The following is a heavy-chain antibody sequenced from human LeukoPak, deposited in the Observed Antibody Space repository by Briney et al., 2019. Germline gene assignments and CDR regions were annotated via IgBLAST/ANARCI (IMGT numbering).Heavy chain of an antibody. CDR1: GFTVSSNY. Sequence: GGSLRLSCAASGFTVSSNYMSWVRQAPGKGLEWVSVIYSGGSTYYADSVKGRFTISRDDSKNTLYLQMNSLRAEDTAVYYCARDRYYGSGSYHDWGQGTLVTVSS. CDR2: IYSGGST. CDR3: ARDRYYGSGSYHD. V-gene: IGHV3-53*01. D-gene: IGHD3-10*01. J-gene: IGHJ4*02.